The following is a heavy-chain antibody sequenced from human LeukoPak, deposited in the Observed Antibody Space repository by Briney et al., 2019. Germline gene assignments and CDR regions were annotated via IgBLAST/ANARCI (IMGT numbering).Heavy chain of an antibody. Sequence: SSETLALTCTVSGGSMSCLFWPWIRQPPGRELHRIGSIYLSGRSTKYNPSLKDRVYISVDTSTRQFSRNLYSATAADTAVYYCARTSRHFYGSGTNLTPWPAGMDVWGQGTTVTVSS. CDR3: ARTSRHFYGSGTNLTPWPAGMDV. CDR1: GGSMSCLF. D-gene: IGHD3-10*01. J-gene: IGHJ6*02. CDR2: IYLSGRST. V-gene: IGHV4-59*01.